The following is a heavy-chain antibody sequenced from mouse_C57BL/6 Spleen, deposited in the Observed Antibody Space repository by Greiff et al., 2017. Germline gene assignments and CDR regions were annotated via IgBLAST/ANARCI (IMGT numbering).Heavy chain of an antibody. CDR1: GYSFTGYF. J-gene: IGHJ4*01. CDR3: ARSYYYGGSYLYAMDY. CDR2: INPYNGDT. D-gene: IGHD1-1*01. Sequence: VHVKQSGPELVKPGDSVKISCKASGYSFTGYFMNWVMQSHGKSLEWIGRINPYNGDTFYNQKFKGKATLTVDKSSSTAHMELRSLTSEDSAVYYCARSYYYGGSYLYAMDYWGQGTSVTVSS. V-gene: IGHV1-20*01.